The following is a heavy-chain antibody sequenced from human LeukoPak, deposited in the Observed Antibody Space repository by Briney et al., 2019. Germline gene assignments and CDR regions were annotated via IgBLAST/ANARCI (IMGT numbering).Heavy chain of an antibody. CDR1: GFTFSSYA. CDR2: ISSNGGST. D-gene: IGHD6-19*01. CDR3: ARVAQGGCNDY. Sequence: PGGSLRLSCAASGFTFSSYAMHWVRQAPGKGLEYVSAISSNGGSTYYANSVKGRFTISRDNSKNTLYLQMGSLRAEDMAVYYCARVAQGGCNDYWGQGTLVTVSS. V-gene: IGHV3-64*01. J-gene: IGHJ4*02.